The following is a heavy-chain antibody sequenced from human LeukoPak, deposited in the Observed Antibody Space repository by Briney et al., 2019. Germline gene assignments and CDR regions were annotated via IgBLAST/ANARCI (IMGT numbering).Heavy chain of an antibody. D-gene: IGHD1-26*01. CDR3: TPSYSGTYSFDY. CDR1: GFTSSTYE. J-gene: IGHJ4*02. CDR2: ISSKGKNYAT. V-gene: IGHV3-73*01. Sequence: GGSLRLSCAASGFTSSTYEMNWVRQAPGKGLEWVGRISSKGKNYATAFAASLKGRFTISRDDSNNMAYLQMNSLKTEDTAVYYCTPSYSGTYSFDYWGQGSLVTVSS.